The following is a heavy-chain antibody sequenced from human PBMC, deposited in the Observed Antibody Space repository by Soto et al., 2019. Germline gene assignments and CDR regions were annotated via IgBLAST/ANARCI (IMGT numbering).Heavy chain of an antibody. J-gene: IGHJ4*02. CDR2: IKSRDNGGTP. D-gene: IGHD5-18*01. V-gene: IGHV3-15*01. CDR1: GFTFSKAW. CDR3: NTLGHGYNTYAFDY. Sequence: EVQLVESGGGLVKPGGSLTLSCAASGFTFSKAWMGWVRQAPGQGLEWVGRIKSRDNGGTPDYAAPVKGRCTISRDDSKATQYLQMSSLKTEDTAVYYCNTLGHGYNTYAFDYWGQGLMVTVSS.